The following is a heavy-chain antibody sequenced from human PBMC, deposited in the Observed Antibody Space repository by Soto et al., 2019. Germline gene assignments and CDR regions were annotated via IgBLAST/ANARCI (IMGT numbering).Heavy chain of an antibody. Sequence: GESMKISWKVAGYTFTSYGISWVRQTPGKGLEWMGWISAYNGNTNYAQKLQGRVTMTTDTSTSTAYMELRSLRSDDTAVYYCARAVGYCSSTSCYRVAFDIWGQGTMVTVSS. J-gene: IGHJ3*02. CDR2: ISAYNGNT. CDR3: ARAVGYCSSTSCYRVAFDI. CDR1: GYTFTSYG. V-gene: IGHV1-18*04. D-gene: IGHD2-2*02.